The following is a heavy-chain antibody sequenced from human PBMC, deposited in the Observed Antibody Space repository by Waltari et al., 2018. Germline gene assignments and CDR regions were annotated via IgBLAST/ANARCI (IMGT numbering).Heavy chain of an antibody. CDR3: AKDQGYAGKDGDLRH. CDR2: ISGAGENS. Sequence: EVQLVESGGGLVQPGGSLKLSCGVSGFRFSNYVIRWVRQAPGKGLEWVSGISGAGENSYYADSVKGRFTISRDNSKNILFLQMNSLRAEDTAVYYCAKDQGYAGKDGDLRHWGQGSLVSVSS. J-gene: IGHJ1*01. D-gene: IGHD2-2*01. V-gene: IGHV3-23*04. CDR1: GFRFSNYV.